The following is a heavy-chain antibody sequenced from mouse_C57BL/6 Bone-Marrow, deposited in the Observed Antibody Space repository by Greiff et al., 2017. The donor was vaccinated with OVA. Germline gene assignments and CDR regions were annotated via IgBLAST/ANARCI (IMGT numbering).Heavy chain of an antibody. CDR3: ARGDSSGPAMDY. Sequence: QVQLQQSGAELVRPGASVKLSCKASGYTFTDYYINWVKQRPGQGLEWIARIYPGSGNTYYNEKFKGKATLTAEKSSSTAYMQLSSLTSEDSAVYFCARGDSSGPAMDYWGQGTSVTVSS. CDR1: GYTFTDYY. D-gene: IGHD3-2*02. J-gene: IGHJ4*01. CDR2: IYPGSGNT. V-gene: IGHV1-76*01.